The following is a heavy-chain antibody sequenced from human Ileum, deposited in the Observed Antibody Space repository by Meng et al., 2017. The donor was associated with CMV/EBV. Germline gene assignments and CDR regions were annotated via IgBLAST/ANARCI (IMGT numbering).Heavy chain of an antibody. J-gene: IGHJ4*02. CDR1: GDPISSGSHS. CDR3: ARDLTNKWFYY. V-gene: IGHV4-39*07. Sequence: PQESGPGLVKPSETLSLTCTASGDPISSGSHSWAWFRQPPGKRLEWIGSMYFSGIADYNPSLKSRVTISLHATQKQFSLRLTSVTAADSAVYFCARDLTNKWFYYWGQGTLVTVSS. D-gene: IGHD1-26*01. CDR2: MYFSGIA.